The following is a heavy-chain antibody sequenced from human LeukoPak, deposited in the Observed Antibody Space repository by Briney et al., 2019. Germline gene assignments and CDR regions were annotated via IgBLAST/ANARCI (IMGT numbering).Heavy chain of an antibody. D-gene: IGHD6-6*01. J-gene: IGHJ4*02. CDR2: IRKKAISYTT. Sequence: GLLRLSCAASGFTFSDHYMDWVRKAQGKGLEWVDRIRKKAISYTTEYAASVKGRFTISRDDSKNSLYLQMNSLKTEDTAVYYCARCSSSYSFDYWGQGTLVTVSS. CDR1: GFTFSDHY. CDR3: ARCSSSYSFDY. V-gene: IGHV3-72*01.